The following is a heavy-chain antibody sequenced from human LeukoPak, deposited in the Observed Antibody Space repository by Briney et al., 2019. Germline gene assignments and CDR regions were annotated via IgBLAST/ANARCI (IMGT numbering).Heavy chain of an antibody. V-gene: IGHV3-74*01. J-gene: IGHJ4*02. CDR1: GFTFSSYW. Sequence: QPGGSLRLSCTASGFTFSSYWMHWVRQAPGKGLVWVSRINSDGGSTSYADSVKGRFTISRDNAKNTLYLQMNSLRAEDTAVYYCAREGRFLDRSPVDYWGQGSLVTVSS. CDR3: AREGRFLDRSPVDY. D-gene: IGHD3/OR15-3a*01. CDR2: INSDGGST.